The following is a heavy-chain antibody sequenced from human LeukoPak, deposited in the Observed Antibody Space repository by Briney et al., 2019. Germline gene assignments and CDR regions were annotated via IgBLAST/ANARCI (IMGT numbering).Heavy chain of an antibody. Sequence: SETLSLTCTVSGGSISSSSYSWGWIRQPPGKGLEWIGSIYYSGTTYYNPSLKSRVTISVDTSKIQFSLKLSSVAATDTAVYFCARLRFDFWTGYTHPYFDYWGQGTLVTVSS. CDR3: ARLRFDFWTGYTHPYFDY. CDR1: GGSISSSSYS. CDR2: IYYSGTT. J-gene: IGHJ4*02. D-gene: IGHD3/OR15-3a*01. V-gene: IGHV4-39*01.